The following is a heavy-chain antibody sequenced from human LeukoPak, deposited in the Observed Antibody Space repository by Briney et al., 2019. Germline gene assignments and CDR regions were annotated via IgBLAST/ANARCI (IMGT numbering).Heavy chain of an antibody. V-gene: IGHV4-59*01. CDR1: GGSISSYY. D-gene: IGHD2-15*01. J-gene: IGHJ5*02. CDR2: IYYSGST. Sequence: PSEALSLTCTVSGGSISSYYWSWIRQPPGKGLEWIGYIYYSGSTNYNPSLKSRVTISVDTSKKQFSLKLSSVTAADTAVYYCAWGYCSGGSCPSGWFDPWGQGTLVTVSS. CDR3: AWGYCSGGSCPSGWFDP.